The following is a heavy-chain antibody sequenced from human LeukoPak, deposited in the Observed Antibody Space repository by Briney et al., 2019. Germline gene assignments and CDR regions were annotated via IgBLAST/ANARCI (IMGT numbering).Heavy chain of an antibody. CDR3: AKRSPVTTYYFDS. V-gene: IGHV3-23*01. CDR1: RFTFSSYG. CDR2: MSASGGST. D-gene: IGHD4-17*01. Sequence: GGSRRLSCAASRFTFSSYGMSWVRQAPGKGLEWVSSMSASGGSTLYADSVKGRFTISRDNSKNMLYLQMNSLRDEDTAVYHCAKRSPVTTYYFDSWGQGTLVTVSS. J-gene: IGHJ4*02.